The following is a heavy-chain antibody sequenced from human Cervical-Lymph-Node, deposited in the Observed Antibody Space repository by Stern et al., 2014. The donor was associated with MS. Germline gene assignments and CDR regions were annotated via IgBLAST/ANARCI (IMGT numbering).Heavy chain of an antibody. D-gene: IGHD3-22*01. J-gene: IGHJ4*02. CDR1: GFTFTTYN. Sequence: EVQLVESGGGLVEPGGSLRLSCAASGFTFTTYNMNWVRRAPGKGLEWVSSISSSSTYKYYADSVKGRFTISRDNAKNSLYLQMSSLRAEDTAVYFCVRFYDSRGYHLTTVNDYWGQGTLVTVSS. V-gene: IGHV3-21*01. CDR2: ISSSSTYK. CDR3: VRFYDSRGYHLTTVNDY.